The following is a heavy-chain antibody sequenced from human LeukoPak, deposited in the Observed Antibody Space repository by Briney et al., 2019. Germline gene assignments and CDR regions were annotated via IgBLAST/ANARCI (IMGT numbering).Heavy chain of an antibody. V-gene: IGHV3-23*01. CDR2: ISGSGGST. J-gene: IGHJ6*03. CDR3: AKDPHDDYYYYMDV. CDR1: GFTFSSYE. Sequence: GGSLRLSCAASGFTFSSYEMNWVRQAPGKGLEWVSAISGSGGSTYYADSVKGRFTISRDNSKNTLYLQMNSLRAEDTAVYYCAKDPHDDYYYYMDVWGKGTTVTVSS.